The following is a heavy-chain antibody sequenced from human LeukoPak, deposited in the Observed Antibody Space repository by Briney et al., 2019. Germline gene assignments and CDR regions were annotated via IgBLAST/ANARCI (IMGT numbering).Heavy chain of an antibody. D-gene: IGHD3-10*01. CDR2: ISTYNGNT. CDR1: GYTFTSYG. CDR3: ARQSAINMVRGVYEY. V-gene: IGHV1-18*01. Sequence: ASVKVSCKASGYTFTSYGISWVRQAPGQGLEWMGWISTYNGNTNYAQKLQGRVTMTTDTSTSTAYMELRSLRSDDTDLYYCARQSAINMVRGVYEYWGQGTLVTVSS. J-gene: IGHJ4*02.